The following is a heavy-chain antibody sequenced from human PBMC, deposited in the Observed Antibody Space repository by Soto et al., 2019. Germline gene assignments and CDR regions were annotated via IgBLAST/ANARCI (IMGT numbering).Heavy chain of an antibody. J-gene: IGHJ4*02. CDR1: GDTFTDYY. Sequence: QVQLVQSGAEVKKPGASVKVSCKASGDTFTDYYIHWVRQAPGQGLEWMGTVNPSGGHTTYAQHFLGRVTMTRDTSTRTRYMELTSLTSEDTAVYYCARGGHVVVVTAALDYWGQGTLVTVSS. CDR2: VNPSGGHT. D-gene: IGHD2-21*02. CDR3: ARGGHVVVVTAALDY. V-gene: IGHV1-46*01.